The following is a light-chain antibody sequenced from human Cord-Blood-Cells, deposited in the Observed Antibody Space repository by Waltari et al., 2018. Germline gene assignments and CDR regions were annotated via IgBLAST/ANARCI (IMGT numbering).Light chain of an antibody. J-gene: IGLJ3*02. CDR2: LNSDGSH. Sequence: QHVLTQSPSASASLGASVKPTCTLSSGHSSHAIAWHPQQPEKGPRYLMKLNSDGSHSKGDGIPDRFSGSSSGAERYLTISSLQSEDEADYYCQTWGTGSWVFGGGTKLTVL. V-gene: IGLV4-69*01. CDR3: QTWGTGSWV. CDR1: SGHSSHA.